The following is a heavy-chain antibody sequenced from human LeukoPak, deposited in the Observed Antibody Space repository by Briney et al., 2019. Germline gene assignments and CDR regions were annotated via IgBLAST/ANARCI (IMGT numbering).Heavy chain of an antibody. CDR3: ARAVDSSGWSTGRVFDY. V-gene: IGHV4-61*01. CDR1: GGSISSGSYY. Sequence: SQTLSLTCTVSGGSISSGSYYWSWIRQPPGKGLEWIGYIYYSGSTNYNPSLKSRVTISVDTSKNQFSLKLSSVTAADAAVYYCARAVDSSGWSTGRVFDYWGQGTLVTVSS. J-gene: IGHJ4*02. CDR2: IYYSGST. D-gene: IGHD6-19*01.